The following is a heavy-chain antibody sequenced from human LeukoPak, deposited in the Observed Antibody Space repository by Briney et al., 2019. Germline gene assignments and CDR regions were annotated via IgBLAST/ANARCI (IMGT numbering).Heavy chain of an antibody. CDR2: IIPIFGTA. CDR3: ARDSSNRGYSYGFDY. Sequence: ASVKVSCKASGYTFTSYAISWVRQAPGQGLEWMGGIIPIFGTANYAQKFQGRVTITADESTSTAYMELSSLRSEDTAVYYCARDSSNRGYSYGFDYWGQGTLVTVSS. J-gene: IGHJ4*02. CDR1: GYTFTSYA. D-gene: IGHD5-18*01. V-gene: IGHV1-69*13.